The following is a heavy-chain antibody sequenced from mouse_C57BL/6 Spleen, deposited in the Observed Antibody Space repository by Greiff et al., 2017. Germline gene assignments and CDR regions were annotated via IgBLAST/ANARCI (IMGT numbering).Heavy chain of an antibody. D-gene: IGHD1-1*01. J-gene: IGHJ2*01. Sequence: QVQLQQPGAELVMPGASVKLSCMASGYTFTSCWMHWVKQRPGQGLEWIGEIDPSDSYTNYNQKFKGKSTLTVDKSSSTAYMQLSSLTSEDSAVYYCARGGTTVVVDYWGQGTTLTVSS. CDR1: GYTFTSCW. CDR2: IDPSDSYT. CDR3: ARGGTTVVVDY. V-gene: IGHV1-69*01.